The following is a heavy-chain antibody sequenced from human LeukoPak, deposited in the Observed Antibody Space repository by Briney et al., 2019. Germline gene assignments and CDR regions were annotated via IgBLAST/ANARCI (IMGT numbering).Heavy chain of an antibody. Sequence: PSETLSLTCTVSGGSISSYYWSWIRQPPGNGLEWIGYIYYSGSTNYNPSLKSRVTISVDTSKNQFSLKLSSVTAADTAVYYCARHEGKYSGSYYPLDYWGQGTLVTVSS. CDR1: GGSISSYY. J-gene: IGHJ4*02. D-gene: IGHD1-26*01. CDR2: IYYSGST. V-gene: IGHV4-59*08. CDR3: ARHEGKYSGSYYPLDY.